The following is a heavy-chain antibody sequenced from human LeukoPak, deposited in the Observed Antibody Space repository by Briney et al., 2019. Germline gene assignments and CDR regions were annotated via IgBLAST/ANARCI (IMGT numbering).Heavy chain of an antibody. CDR2: ISYSGST. CDR1: GDSISNYY. J-gene: IGHJ4*02. CDR3: ARGRVPNY. V-gene: IGHV4-59*01. Sequence: SETPSLTCTVSGDSISNYYWSWIRQPPGKGLEWIGYISYSGSTNSNPSLYSRVTISIDMSKNQFSLRLSSVTAADTAVYYCARGRVPNYWGQGTLVTVSS. D-gene: IGHD3-10*01.